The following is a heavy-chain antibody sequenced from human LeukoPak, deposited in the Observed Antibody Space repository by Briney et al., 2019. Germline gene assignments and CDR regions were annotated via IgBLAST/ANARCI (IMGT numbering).Heavy chain of an antibody. CDR2: INPNSGGT. J-gene: IGHJ3*02. V-gene: IGHV1-2*02. CDR1: GYTFTGYY. CDR3: GRVYRWLSPLDAFDI. Sequence: ASVKVSCMASGYTFTGYYMHWVRQAPGQGLEWMGWINPNSGGTNYAQKFQGRVTMTSDTSINTAYMELSSLRSDDTAVYYCGRVYRWLSPLDAFDIWGRGVMVTVSS. D-gene: IGHD3-22*01.